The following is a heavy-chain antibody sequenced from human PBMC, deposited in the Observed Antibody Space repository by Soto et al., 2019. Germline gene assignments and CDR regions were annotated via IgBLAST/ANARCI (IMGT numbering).Heavy chain of an antibody. CDR1: GGTFSSYA. D-gene: IGHD1-26*01. Sequence: QVQLVQSGAEVKKPGSSVKVSCKASGGTFSSYAISWVRQAPGQGLEWMGGIIPIFGTANYAQKFQGRVTITADESTSTAYMELSSLRSEDTAVYYCARAGGSPRMWELPSTANYYYYGMDVWGQGTTVTVSS. CDR3: ARAGGSPRMWELPSTANYYYYGMDV. V-gene: IGHV1-69*01. CDR2: IIPIFGTA. J-gene: IGHJ6*02.